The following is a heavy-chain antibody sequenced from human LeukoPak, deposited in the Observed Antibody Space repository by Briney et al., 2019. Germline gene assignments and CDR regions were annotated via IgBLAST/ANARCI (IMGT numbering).Heavy chain of an antibody. CDR2: IYYSGST. CDR3: ARSSRRAYGMDV. CDR1: GGSFSGHY. Sequence: SETLSLTCAVYGGSFSGHYWSWIRQHPGKGLEWIGYIYYSGSTYYNPSLKSRVTISVDTSKNQFSLKLSSVTAADTAVYYCARSSRRAYGMDVWGQGTTVTVSS. D-gene: IGHD6-6*01. J-gene: IGHJ6*02. V-gene: IGHV4-31*11.